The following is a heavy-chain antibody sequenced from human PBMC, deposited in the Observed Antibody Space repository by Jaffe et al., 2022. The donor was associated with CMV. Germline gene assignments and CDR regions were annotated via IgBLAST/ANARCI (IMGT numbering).Heavy chain of an antibody. CDR1: GGTFSSDA. V-gene: IGHV1-69*09. Sequence: QVQLVQSGAEVKKPGSSVKVSCKASGGTFSSDAISWVRQAPGQGLEWMGRIIPILGIVNYAQNLQGRVTITADKSTSTAYMELSSLRSDDTAVFYCARTVRDNSTYPYYYYYYLDVWGKGTTVTVSS. J-gene: IGHJ6*03. CDR2: IIPILGIV. CDR3: ARTVRDNSTYPYYYYYYLDV. D-gene: IGHD2-2*01.